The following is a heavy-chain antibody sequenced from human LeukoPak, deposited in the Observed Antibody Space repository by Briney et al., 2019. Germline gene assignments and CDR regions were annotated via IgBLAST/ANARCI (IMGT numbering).Heavy chain of an antibody. CDR1: GFTFSSYE. CDR3: ARDRSSGPFDY. D-gene: IGHD6-19*01. CDR2: ISSSGSTM. V-gene: IGHV3-48*03. Sequence: PGGSLRLSCAASGFTFSSYEMNWVRQAPGKGLEWVSYISSSGSTMYYADSVKGRFTISRGNAKNSLYLQMNSLRAEDTAVYYCARDRSSGPFDYWGQGTLVTVSS. J-gene: IGHJ4*02.